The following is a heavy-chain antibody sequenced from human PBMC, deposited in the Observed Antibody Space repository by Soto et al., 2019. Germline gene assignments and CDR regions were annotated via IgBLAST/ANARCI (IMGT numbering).Heavy chain of an antibody. CDR3: SRGRGDFDA. Sequence: SETLSLTCAVYGASLSDNYCNWLRPPPGKGIEWDGEINHSGNTNYNRSLRRRATISIETSKNQLSLNLRSVSASDTAVYYCSRGRGDFDALGQGTPVTVSS. CDR1: GASLSDNY. CDR2: INHSGNT. V-gene: IGHV4-34*01. J-gene: IGHJ5*02. D-gene: IGHD2-21*02.